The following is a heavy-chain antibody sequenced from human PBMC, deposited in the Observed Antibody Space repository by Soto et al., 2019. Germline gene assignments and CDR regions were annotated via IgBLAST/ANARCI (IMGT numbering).Heavy chain of an antibody. CDR1: GGSISSYY. CDR2: IYYSGST. CDR3: ARDRGYDILTGYMNWFDP. Sequence: ETLSLTCTVSGGSISSYYWSWIRQPPGKGLEWIGYIYYSGSTNYNPSLKSRVTISVDTSKNQFSLKLSSVTAADTAVYYCARDRGYDILTGYMNWFDPWGQGTLVTVSS. D-gene: IGHD3-9*01. J-gene: IGHJ5*02. V-gene: IGHV4-59*01.